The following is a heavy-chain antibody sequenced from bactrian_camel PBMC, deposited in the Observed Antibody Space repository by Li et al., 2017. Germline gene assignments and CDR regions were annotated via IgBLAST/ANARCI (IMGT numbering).Heavy chain of an antibody. CDR2: IRRDGDE. V-gene: IGHV3S53*01. Sequence: HVQLVESGGGSVQAGGSLRLSCAHSGYISSRHCMGWFRQAPGKAREGIAGIRRDGDEYYADSVKGRFTISKDNAGSSLYLQMNDLKPEDTAVYRCAADFPPFNCYEGSYCWDIKGQGTQVTVS. J-gene: IGHJ4*01. CDR1: GYISSRHC. D-gene: IGHD3*01.